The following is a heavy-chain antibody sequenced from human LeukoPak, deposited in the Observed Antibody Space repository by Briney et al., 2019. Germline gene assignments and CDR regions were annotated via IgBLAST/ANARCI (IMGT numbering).Heavy chain of an antibody. D-gene: IGHD3-10*01. Sequence: ASVKVSCKASGYSFTMYGISWVRQAPGQGLEWMGWISGFNAYTNYAQKLQGRVTMTTDTSTSTAYMEVRGLRSDDTAVYYCARDHWSHYYGSGGENYFDPWGRGTLVTVSS. J-gene: IGHJ5*02. V-gene: IGHV1-18*01. CDR2: ISGFNAYT. CDR3: ARDHWSHYYGSGGENYFDP. CDR1: GYSFTMYG.